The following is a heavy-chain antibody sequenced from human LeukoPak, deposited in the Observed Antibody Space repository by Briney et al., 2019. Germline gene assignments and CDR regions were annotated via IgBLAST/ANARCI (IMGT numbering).Heavy chain of an antibody. CDR2: INHSGST. V-gene: IGHV4-34*01. Sequence: SETLSLTCAVYGGSFSGYYWSWIRQPPGKGLEWIGEINHSGSTNYNPSLKSRVTISVDTSKNQFSLKLSSVTAADTAVYYCAREITMVREVIMRGTNFFDYWGQGTLVTVSS. J-gene: IGHJ4*02. CDR3: AREITMVREVIMRGTNFFDY. D-gene: IGHD3-10*01. CDR1: GGSFSGYY.